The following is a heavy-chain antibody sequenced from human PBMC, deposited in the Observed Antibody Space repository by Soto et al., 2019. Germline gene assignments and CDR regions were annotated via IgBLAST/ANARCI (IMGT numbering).Heavy chain of an antibody. J-gene: IGHJ4*02. CDR3: AKGGYNWNSYLHY. V-gene: IGHV3-9*01. CDR2: ISWNSGSI. Sequence: EVQLVESGGGLVQPGRSLRLSCAASGFTFDDYAMHWVRQAPGKGLEWVSGISWNSGSIGYADSVKGRFTISRDNAKNSLYLQMNSLRAEDPALYYCAKGGYNWNSYLHYWGQGTLVTVSS. CDR1: GFTFDDYA. D-gene: IGHD1-7*01.